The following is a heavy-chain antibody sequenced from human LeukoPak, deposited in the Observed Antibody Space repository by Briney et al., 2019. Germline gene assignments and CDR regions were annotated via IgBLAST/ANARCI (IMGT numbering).Heavy chain of an antibody. CDR2: IKQDGSEK. CDR1: GFTFSRSW. CDR3: ARGISSAYFRQSPHNYYMDV. J-gene: IGHJ6*03. V-gene: IGHV3-7*01. D-gene: IGHD3-22*01. Sequence: GGSLRLSCADSGFTFSRSWMTWVRQAPGKGLEWVANIKQDGSEKYYVDSVKGRFTISRDNAKNPLYLQMNSLTAEDTAVYYCARGISSAYFRQSPHNYYMDVWGKGTTVSVSS.